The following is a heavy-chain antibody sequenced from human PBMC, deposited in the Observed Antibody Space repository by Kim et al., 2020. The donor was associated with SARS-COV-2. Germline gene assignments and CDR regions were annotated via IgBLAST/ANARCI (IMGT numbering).Heavy chain of an antibody. D-gene: IGHD3-10*01. Sequence: SVKVSCKASGGTFSSYAISWVRQAPGQGLEWMGRIIPILGIANYAQKFQGRVTITADKSTSTAYMELSSLRSEETAVYYCASQPSMVRGVIIRDYGMDVWGQGTTVTVSS. CDR2: IIPILGIA. J-gene: IGHJ6*02. V-gene: IGHV1-69*04. CDR1: GGTFSSYA. CDR3: ASQPSMVRGVIIRDYGMDV.